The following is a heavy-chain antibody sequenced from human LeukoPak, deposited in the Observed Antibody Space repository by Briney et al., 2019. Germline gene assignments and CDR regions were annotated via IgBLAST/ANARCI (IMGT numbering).Heavy chain of an antibody. J-gene: IGHJ3*02. Sequence: PGGSLRVSCAASGFTFSTYSMTWVRQAPGKGLEWVSYISSSSSAIYYADSVKGRFSISRDNAKNSLYLQMNSLRAEDTAVYYCAGSGYCTSSSCLNGRDAFDIWGQGTMVTVSS. CDR1: GFTFSTYS. V-gene: IGHV3-48*04. CDR3: AGSGYCTSSSCLNGRDAFDI. CDR2: ISSSSSAI. D-gene: IGHD2-2*01.